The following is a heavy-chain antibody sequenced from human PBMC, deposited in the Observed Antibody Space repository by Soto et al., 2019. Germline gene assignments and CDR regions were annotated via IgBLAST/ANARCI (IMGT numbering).Heavy chain of an antibody. Sequence: QVQLVESGGGVVQPGRSLRLSCAAYGFTFSSYAMHWVRQAPGKGLEWVAVISYDGSNKYDADSVKGRFTISRDNSKNPLYLQMNSLRAEDTAVYYCARESRRRFDYWGQGTLVTVSS. CDR2: ISYDGSNK. V-gene: IGHV3-30-3*01. CDR1: GFTFSSYA. CDR3: ARESRRRFDY. J-gene: IGHJ4*02.